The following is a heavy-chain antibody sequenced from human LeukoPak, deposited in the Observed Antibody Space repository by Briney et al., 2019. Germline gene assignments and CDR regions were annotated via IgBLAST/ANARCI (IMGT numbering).Heavy chain of an antibody. J-gene: IGHJ4*02. CDR3: ARGGGYSYGYEDY. Sequence: GGSLRLSCAASGFTFSSYSMNWVRQAPGKGLEWASSISSSSSYIYYADSVKGRFTISRDNAKNSLYLQMNSLRAEDTAVYYCARGGGYSYGYEDYWGQGTLVTVSS. CDR1: GFTFSSYS. D-gene: IGHD5-18*01. CDR2: ISSSSSYI. V-gene: IGHV3-21*01.